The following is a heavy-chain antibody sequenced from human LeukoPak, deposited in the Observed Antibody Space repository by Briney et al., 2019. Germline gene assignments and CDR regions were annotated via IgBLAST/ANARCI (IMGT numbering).Heavy chain of an antibody. CDR3: ARANPDTSGDSYGYPYFDY. D-gene: IGHD5-18*01. Sequence: SETLSLTCTVSGGSISSGGYYWSWIRQHPGKFLEWIGYIYYSGSTYYNPSLKSRVTISVDTSKNQFSLKLSSVTAADTAVYYRARANPDTSGDSYGYPYFDYWGQGTLVTVSS. V-gene: IGHV4-31*03. CDR2: IYYSGST. CDR1: GGSISSGGYY. J-gene: IGHJ4*02.